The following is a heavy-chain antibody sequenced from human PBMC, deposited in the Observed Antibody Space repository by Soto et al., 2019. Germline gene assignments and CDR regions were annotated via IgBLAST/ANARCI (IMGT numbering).Heavy chain of an antibody. CDR2: IYHSGST. Sequence: SETLSLTCAVSGGSISRSNWWGWVRQPPGKGLEWIGEIYHSGSTNYSPSLRSRVTISVDKSKNQFSLNLSSVTAADTAVYYCARDAGDTRHFDSWGQGTLVTVSS. CDR1: GGSISRSNW. CDR3: ARDAGDTRHFDS. V-gene: IGHV4-4*02. D-gene: IGHD2-2*02. J-gene: IGHJ4*02.